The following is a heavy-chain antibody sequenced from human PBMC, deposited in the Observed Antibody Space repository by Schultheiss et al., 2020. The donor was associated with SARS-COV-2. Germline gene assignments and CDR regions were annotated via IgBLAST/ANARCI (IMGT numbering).Heavy chain of an antibody. Sequence: SETLSLTCTVSGGSISSYYWSWIRQPPGKGLEWIGYIYYSGSTNYNPSLKSRVTISVDTSKNQFSLKLSSVTAADTAVYYCAREGYYFDYWGQGTLVTVSS. J-gene: IGHJ4*02. CDR1: GGSISSYY. CDR3: AREGYYFDY. CDR2: IYYSGST. V-gene: IGHV4-59*01.